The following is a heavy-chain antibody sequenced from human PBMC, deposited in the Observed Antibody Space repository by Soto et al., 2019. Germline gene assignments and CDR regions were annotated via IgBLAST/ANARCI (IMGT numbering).Heavy chain of an antibody. CDR2: IYYTGNS. CDR1: NGSISTNGHY. CDR3: AREQWGFDS. J-gene: IGHJ4*02. D-gene: IGHD6-19*01. Sequence: QVQLQESGPELVKSSQTLSLTCTVSNGSISTNGHYWTWIRQRPGKGLEWIEYIYYTGNSYYNPSLKSRLTTSIDTYKNQFSLTLTAVTPADKAVYYCAREQWGFDSWGQGTLVTVSS. V-gene: IGHV4-31*03.